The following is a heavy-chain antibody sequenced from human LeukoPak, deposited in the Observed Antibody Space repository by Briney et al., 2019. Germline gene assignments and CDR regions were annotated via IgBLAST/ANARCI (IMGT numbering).Heavy chain of an antibody. CDR2: IIPIFGTA. CDR1: GGTFSSYA. D-gene: IGHD6-13*01. J-gene: IGHJ5*02. Sequence: SVKIPCKASGGTFSSYAISWVRHEPGQGLEWMVGIIPIFGTANYAQKFQGRVTITTDESTSTAYMELSSLRSEDTAVYYCARSPLSFYSSSWYRWFDPWGQGTLVTVSS. V-gene: IGHV1-69*05. CDR3: ARSPLSFYSSSWYRWFDP.